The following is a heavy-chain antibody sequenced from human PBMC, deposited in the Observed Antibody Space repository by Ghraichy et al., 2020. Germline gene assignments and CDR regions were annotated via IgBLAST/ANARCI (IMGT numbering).Heavy chain of an antibody. CDR2: IYYSGST. D-gene: IGHD4-17*01. J-gene: IGHJ3*02. CDR1: GGSITSYY. Sequence: SETLSLTCTVSGGSITSYYWSWIRQPPGKGLEWVGYIYYSGSTNYNPSLKSRVTISVDTSKNQFSLKLSSVTAADTAVYYCAKTFGDSRSDAFDIWGQGTMVTVSS. CDR3: AKTFGDSRSDAFDI. V-gene: IGHV4-59*08.